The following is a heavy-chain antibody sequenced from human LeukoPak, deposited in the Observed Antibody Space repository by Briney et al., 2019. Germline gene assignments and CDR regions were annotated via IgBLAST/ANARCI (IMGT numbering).Heavy chain of an antibody. V-gene: IGHV1-24*01. CDR1: GYTLTELS. CDR3: GTDRLLFGYYYNALDV. D-gene: IGHD3-3*01. CDR2: LDRKEGKK. J-gene: IGHJ6*02. Sequence: ASVKVSCKVSGYTLTELSMHWVRQAPGKGLEWMGGLDRKEGKKSLAQKFQGRLTVTADTSTNTAYVELSRLTSDDTAVYYCGTDRLLFGYYYNALDVWGQGTTVTVSS.